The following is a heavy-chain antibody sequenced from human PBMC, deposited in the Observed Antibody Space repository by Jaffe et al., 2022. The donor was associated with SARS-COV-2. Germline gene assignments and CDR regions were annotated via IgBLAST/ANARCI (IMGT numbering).Heavy chain of an antibody. V-gene: IGHV4-59*01. D-gene: IGHD2-2*01. Sequence: QVQLQESGPGLVKPSETLSLTCTVSGGSISSYYWSWIRQPPGKGLEWIGYIYYSGSTNYNPSLKSRVTISVDTSKNQFSLKLSSVTAADTAVYYCARDTRIRHSTDDYYYYYGMDVWGQGTTVTVSS. CDR2: IYYSGST. CDR3: ARDTRIRHSTDDYYYYYGMDV. J-gene: IGHJ6*02. CDR1: GGSISSYY.